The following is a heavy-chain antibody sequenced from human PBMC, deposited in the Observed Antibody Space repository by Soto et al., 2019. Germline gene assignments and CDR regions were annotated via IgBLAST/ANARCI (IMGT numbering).Heavy chain of an antibody. CDR3: ARVQYSGTYLHAFDI. V-gene: IGHV1-69*01. Sequence: QVQLVQSGAEVKKPGSSVKVSCRASGGIFSTYAINCVRQAPGQGLEWMGGIIPLFGTANYAQKLQGRVTISADESAHIAYMELSSLRSEDTAVYYCARVQYSGTYLHAFDIWGQGTRVTVSS. CDR2: IIPLFGTA. CDR1: GGIFSTYA. J-gene: IGHJ3*02. D-gene: IGHD1-26*01.